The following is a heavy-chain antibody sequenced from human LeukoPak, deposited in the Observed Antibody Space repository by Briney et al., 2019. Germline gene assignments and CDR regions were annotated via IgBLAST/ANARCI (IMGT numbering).Heavy chain of an antibody. Sequence: GGSLRLSCVASGFTFSTYGMHWVRQAPGKGLEWVAVISYDGSNKYYADSVEGRFTISRDNSKNTLFLQMNSLRAEDTAVYYCAKDISSNWPRAEFDSWGQGTLVTVSP. J-gene: IGHJ4*02. CDR1: GFTFSTYG. V-gene: IGHV3-30*18. CDR3: AKDISSNWPRAEFDS. CDR2: ISYDGSNK. D-gene: IGHD6-13*01.